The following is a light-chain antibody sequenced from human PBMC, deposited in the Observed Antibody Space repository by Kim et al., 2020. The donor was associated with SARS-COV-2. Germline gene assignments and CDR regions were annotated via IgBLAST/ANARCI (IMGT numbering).Light chain of an antibody. CDR3: LQYNKWPPWT. CDR2: GAS. CDR1: RSVSSD. V-gene: IGKV3-15*01. J-gene: IGKJ1*01. Sequence: SHGESATLACRASRSVSSDLAWYQQRPGQPPRLLIYGASTRATGIPARFSGSGSGTDFTLTISGLQSEDFAVYYCLQYNKWPPWTFGQGTKVDIK.